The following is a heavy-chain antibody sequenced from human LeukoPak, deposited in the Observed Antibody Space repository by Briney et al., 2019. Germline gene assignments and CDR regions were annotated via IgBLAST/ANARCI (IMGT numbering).Heavy chain of an antibody. V-gene: IGHV3-48*01. Sequence: PGGSLRLSCAASGFTFSDYSMTWVRQSPGKGLEWLSYISSSGRFIYHADSVKGRFTISRDNAGNSLYLQMNSLRAEDTAVYYCARDYISGCFDPWGQGTLVTVSS. CDR3: ARDYISGCFDP. CDR1: GFTFSDYS. CDR2: ISSSGRFI. D-gene: IGHD6-19*01. J-gene: IGHJ5*02.